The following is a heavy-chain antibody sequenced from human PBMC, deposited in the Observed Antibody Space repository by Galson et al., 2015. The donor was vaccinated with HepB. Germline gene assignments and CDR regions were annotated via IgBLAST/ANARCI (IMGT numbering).Heavy chain of an antibody. Sequence: SLRLSCAASGFSFSAYWMAWVRQAPGKGLEWAANIEQNENEKYYVESGKGRFNISRDNAKNSLYLQMNSLRVEDTAVYFCARVRRSHVTIFDAFDVWGQGTMVTVFS. D-gene: IGHD3-3*01. J-gene: IGHJ3*01. CDR1: GFSFSAYW. CDR2: IEQNENEK. CDR3: ARVRRSHVTIFDAFDV. V-gene: IGHV3-7*01.